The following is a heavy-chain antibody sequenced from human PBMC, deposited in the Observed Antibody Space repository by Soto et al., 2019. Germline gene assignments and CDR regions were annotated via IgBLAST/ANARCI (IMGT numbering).Heavy chain of an antibody. Sequence: GGSLRLSCAASGFTFSSYAMHWVHQAPGKGLVWVAVISYDGSNKYYADSVKGRFTISRDNSKNTLYLQMNSLRAEDTAVYYCAREYKNSYYYDSIPDAFDIWGQGTMVTVSS. V-gene: IGHV3-30-3*01. CDR1: GFTFSSYA. D-gene: IGHD3-22*01. CDR3: AREYKNSYYYDSIPDAFDI. J-gene: IGHJ3*02. CDR2: ISYDGSNK.